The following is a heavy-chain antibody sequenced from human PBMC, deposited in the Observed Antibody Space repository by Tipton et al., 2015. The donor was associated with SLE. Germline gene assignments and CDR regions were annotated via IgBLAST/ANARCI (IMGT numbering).Heavy chain of an antibody. CDR2: INPSGSA. CDR3: ARAIGRVLPMDV. J-gene: IGHJ6*03. Sequence: LRLSCAVYGGSFSGYYWSWIRQPPGKGLEWIGEINPSGSANYNPSLKSRVTISVDTSKKQFSLKLSPVTAADTAVFYCARAIGRVLPMDVWGKGTTVTVSS. D-gene: IGHD1-26*01. V-gene: IGHV4-34*01. CDR1: GGSFSGYY.